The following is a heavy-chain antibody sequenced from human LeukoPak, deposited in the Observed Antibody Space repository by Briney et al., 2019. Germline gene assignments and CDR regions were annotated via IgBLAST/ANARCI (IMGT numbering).Heavy chain of an antibody. CDR3: ARTKRTPATDYFDY. CDR1: GGSISSYY. J-gene: IGHJ4*02. CDR2: IYSSGSP. D-gene: IGHD4-23*01. V-gene: IGHV4-4*09. Sequence: SETLSLTCSVSGGSISSYYWSWIRQPPGKGLEWIGYIYSSGSPTYNPSLQSRVTMSVDTSKNQFSLTVTSVTAADTAVYYCARTKRTPATDYFDYWGQGTLVTVSS.